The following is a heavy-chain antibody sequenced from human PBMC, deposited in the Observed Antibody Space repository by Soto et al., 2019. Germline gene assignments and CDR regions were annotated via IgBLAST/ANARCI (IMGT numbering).Heavy chain of an antibody. CDR1: GYTFTHYF. CDR2: INPKSGDT. Sequence: QVRLMQSGPEVRRPGASVTVSCKASGYTFTHYFIHWVRRAPGQGLEWMGYINPKSGDTHYSQTFRVRVSMTRDTSTDTANMGLSSLKSDDTAVYFCARVPGHKNSRGDFWGQGTPITVSS. D-gene: IGHD1-7*01. V-gene: IGHV1-2*02. J-gene: IGHJ4*02. CDR3: ARVPGHKNSRGDF.